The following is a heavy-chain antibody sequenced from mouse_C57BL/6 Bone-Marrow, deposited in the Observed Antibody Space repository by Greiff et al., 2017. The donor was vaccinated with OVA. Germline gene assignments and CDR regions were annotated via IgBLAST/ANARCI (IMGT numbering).Heavy chain of an antibody. CDR3: ARSRRSDHPWVAY. V-gene: IGHV1-53*01. CDR1: GYTFTSYW. J-gene: IGHJ3*01. Sequence: QVQLQQPGTELVKPGASVKLSCKASGYTFTSYWMHWVKQRPGQGLEWIGNINPSNGGTNYNEKFKSKATLTADKSSSTAYMQLSSLTSEDSAVYYGARSRRSDHPWVAYWGQGTLVTVSA. CDR2: INPSNGGT.